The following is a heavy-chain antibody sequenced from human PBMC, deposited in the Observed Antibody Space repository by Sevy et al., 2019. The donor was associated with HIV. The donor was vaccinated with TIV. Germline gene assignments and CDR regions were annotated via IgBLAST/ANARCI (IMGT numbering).Heavy chain of an antibody. CDR3: VKEGRDDFNPYLDF. V-gene: IGHV3-23*01. D-gene: IGHD3-10*01. CDR1: GFEFNKYG. CDR2: VSRNGGTP. Sequence: GGSLRLSCAASGFEFNKYGFHWVRQAPGKGLEWVARVSRNGGTPEYGDSAKGRFTISRDNSKNTVYLQLKELRAEDTALYYCVKEGRDDFNPYLDFWGQGILVTVSS. J-gene: IGHJ4*02.